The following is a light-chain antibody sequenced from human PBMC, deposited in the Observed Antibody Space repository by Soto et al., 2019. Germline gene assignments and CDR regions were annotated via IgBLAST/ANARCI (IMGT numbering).Light chain of an antibody. CDR2: DAS. Sequence: EIGLTQSPDTLSLSPGERATLSCRASQSVRSGRLAWYQQKPGQAPRLVIFDASNRASGIPVRFSGSGSGTDFTLTITRLEPEDFAVYYCQEYDDSPPITFGLGTRLEI. CDR3: QEYDDSPPIT. J-gene: IGKJ5*01. V-gene: IGKV3-20*01. CDR1: QSVRSGR.